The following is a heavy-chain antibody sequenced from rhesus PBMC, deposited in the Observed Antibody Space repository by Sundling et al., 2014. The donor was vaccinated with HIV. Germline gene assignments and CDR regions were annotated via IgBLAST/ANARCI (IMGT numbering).Heavy chain of an antibody. D-gene: IGHD2-2*01. J-gene: IGHJ5-1*01. V-gene: IGHV7-114*01. CDR3: ARQIQEILYWYCLLYV. CDR2: VNTDTGNP. Sequence: QVQLVQSGAEVKQPGASVKVSCKTSGYTFIRFHMNRVRQAHGQRLARMGWVNTDTGNPTYAQGFKERFYPLHGHLYQHGKSSEDTAVYYCARQIQEILYWYCLLYVWGPGVLVTVSS. CDR1: GYTFIRFH.